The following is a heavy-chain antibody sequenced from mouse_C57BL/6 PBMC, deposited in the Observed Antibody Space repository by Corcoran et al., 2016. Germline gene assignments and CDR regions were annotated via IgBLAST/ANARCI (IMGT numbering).Heavy chain of an antibody. V-gene: IGHV1-26*01. J-gene: IGHJ3*01. Sequence: EVQLQQSGPELVKPGASVKISCKASGYTFTDYYMNWVKQSHGKSLEWIGDINPNNGGTSYNQKFKGKATLTVDKSSSTAYMELRSLTSGDSAVYYCARSSSSLAWFAYWGQGTLVSVSA. D-gene: IGHD1-1*01. CDR2: INPNNGGT. CDR3: ARSSSSLAWFAY. CDR1: GYTFTDYY.